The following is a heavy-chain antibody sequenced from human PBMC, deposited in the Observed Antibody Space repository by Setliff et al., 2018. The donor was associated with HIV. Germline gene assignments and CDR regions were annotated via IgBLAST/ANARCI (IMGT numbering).Heavy chain of an antibody. CDR3: ARFVMFGGYSHGFDY. CDR2: VYYSGST. Sequence: PSETLSLTCTVSGDSISRDYRSWIRQPPGKGLEWIGYVYYSGSTNYNRSLKSRVSISVDTSKNQFSLKLSSVTAADTAVYFCARFVMFGGYSHGFDYWGQGTLVTVSS. CDR1: GDSISRDY. V-gene: IGHV4-59*01. D-gene: IGHD5-18*01. J-gene: IGHJ4*02.